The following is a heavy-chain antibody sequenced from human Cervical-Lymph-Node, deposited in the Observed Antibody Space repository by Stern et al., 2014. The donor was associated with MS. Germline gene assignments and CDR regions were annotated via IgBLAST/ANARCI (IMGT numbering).Heavy chain of an antibody. CDR2: INTNTGNT. CDR3: ARGHLQAGDY. D-gene: IGHD6-13*01. Sequence: MQLGESGSELKKPGASVKVSCTASGYTFTTYAMNWVRQAPGQGLEWMGWINTNTGNTTYAQAFTGRFVFSLDTSVSTAYLQISSLKAEDTAVYYCARGHLQAGDYWGQGTLVTVSS. J-gene: IGHJ4*02. CDR1: GYTFTTYA. V-gene: IGHV7-4-1*02.